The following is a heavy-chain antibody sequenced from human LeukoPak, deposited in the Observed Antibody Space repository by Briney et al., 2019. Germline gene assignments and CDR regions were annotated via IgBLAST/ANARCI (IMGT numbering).Heavy chain of an antibody. CDR2: IYYSGNT. D-gene: IGHD4-11*01. J-gene: IGHJ4*02. V-gene: IGHV4-39*07. CDR1: GDSISSSTYS. Sequence: SETLSLTCSVSGDSISSSTYSWGWIRQPPGKGLEWITSIYYSGNTYYNPSPKSRATISVDTSKNQFSLKLSSVTAADTAVYYCVRDHSDYQYYFDYWGQGTLVTVSS. CDR3: VRDHSDYQYYFDY.